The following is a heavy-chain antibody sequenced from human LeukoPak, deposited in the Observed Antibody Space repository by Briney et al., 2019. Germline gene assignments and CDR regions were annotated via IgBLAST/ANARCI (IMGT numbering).Heavy chain of an antibody. Sequence: GGSLRLSCAASGFTFSNYALSWVRQAPGKGLEWVSDISGSGGSTFYADSVKGRFTISRDNSKNTMYLQMNSLRAEDTAVYYCAKRIQSAMAMGYWGQGTLVTVSS. CDR3: AKRIQSAMAMGY. CDR1: GFTFSNYA. CDR2: ISGSGGST. V-gene: IGHV3-23*01. J-gene: IGHJ4*02. D-gene: IGHD5-18*01.